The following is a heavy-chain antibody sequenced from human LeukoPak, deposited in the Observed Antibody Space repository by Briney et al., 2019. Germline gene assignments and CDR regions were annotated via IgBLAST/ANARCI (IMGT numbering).Heavy chain of an antibody. Sequence: ASVTVSFKASGYTFTSSDINWVRQATGQGLEWMGWINPKSGRTGYAKKFQARVSMTMNTSISTAYMEVSSLRFEDTAVYYCARGRSGLAAAGTYDYWGQGTLITVS. V-gene: IGHV1-8*01. CDR2: INPKSGRT. D-gene: IGHD6-13*01. CDR1: GYTFTSSD. CDR3: ARGRSGLAAAGTYDY. J-gene: IGHJ4*02.